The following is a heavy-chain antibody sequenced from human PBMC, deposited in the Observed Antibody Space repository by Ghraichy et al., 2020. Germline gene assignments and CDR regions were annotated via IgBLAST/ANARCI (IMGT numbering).Heavy chain of an antibody. CDR1: GYTFTNYY. V-gene: IGHV1-46*01. Sequence: ASVKVSCKASGYTFTNYYMHWVRQAPGQGLEWMGIINPSGGSTSYAQKFQGRVTLTRDTSTSTVDMELSSLRSEDTAMYYCARTLSNWFDPWGQGTLVTVSS. CDR2: INPSGGST. CDR3: ARTLSNWFDP. J-gene: IGHJ5*02. D-gene: IGHD2-2*01.